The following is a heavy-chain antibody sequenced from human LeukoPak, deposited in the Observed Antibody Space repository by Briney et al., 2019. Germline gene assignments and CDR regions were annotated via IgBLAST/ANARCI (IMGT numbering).Heavy chain of an antibody. CDR2: INHSGST. CDR1: GGSISSSSYY. V-gene: IGHV4-39*07. CDR3: ARCYYDFWSGYYFGYYYYMDV. D-gene: IGHD3-3*01. Sequence: SSETLSLTCTVSGGSISSSSYYWGWIRQPPGKGLEWIGEINHSGSTNYNPSLKSRVTISVDTSKNQFSLKLSSVTAADTAVYYCARCYYDFWSGYYFGYYYYMDVWGKGTTVTVSS. J-gene: IGHJ6*03.